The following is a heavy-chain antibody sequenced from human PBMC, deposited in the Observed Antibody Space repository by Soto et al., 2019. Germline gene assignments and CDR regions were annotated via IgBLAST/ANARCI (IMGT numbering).Heavy chain of an antibody. CDR1: GFSFSDYS. V-gene: IGHV3-30*04. Sequence: GGSLRLSCAASGFSFSDYSMHWVRQAPGKGLEWVASISSTGMKQYYGDSVKGRLTISRDTSKNTLYLQMSSLRVEDTAVYYCARESWYSDSSGNYYSNYFDSWGQGTLVTVSS. D-gene: IGHD3-22*01. CDR3: ARESWYSDSSGNYYSNYFDS. J-gene: IGHJ4*02. CDR2: ISSTGMKQ.